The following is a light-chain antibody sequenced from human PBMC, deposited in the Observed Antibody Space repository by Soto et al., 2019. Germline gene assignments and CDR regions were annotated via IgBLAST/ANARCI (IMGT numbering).Light chain of an antibody. CDR1: SSDVGGYNY. Sequence: QSVLTQPASVSGSPGQSITISCTGTSSDVGGYNYVSWYQQHPGKAPKLMIYEVSNRPSGVSNRFSGSKSGNTASLTISGLQAEDEADYYCISYTSSSTLHVVFGGGTKVTVL. CDR3: ISYTSSSTLHVV. V-gene: IGLV2-14*01. CDR2: EVS. J-gene: IGLJ2*01.